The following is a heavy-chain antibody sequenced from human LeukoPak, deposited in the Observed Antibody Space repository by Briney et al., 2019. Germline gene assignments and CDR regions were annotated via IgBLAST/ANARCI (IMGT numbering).Heavy chain of an antibody. D-gene: IGHD2-2*01. CDR1: GFAFSRYS. Sequence: KPGGSLRLSCAASGFAFSRYSMNWVRQAPGKGLEGLAWVSSISSSGGYIYYADSVKGRFTISRDNDKNSLYVQMNSLRAEDTAVYYCAREISSSTSFDQWGQGTLVTVSS. J-gene: IGHJ4*02. V-gene: IGHV3-21*01. CDR2: ISSSGGYI. CDR3: AREISSSTSFDQ.